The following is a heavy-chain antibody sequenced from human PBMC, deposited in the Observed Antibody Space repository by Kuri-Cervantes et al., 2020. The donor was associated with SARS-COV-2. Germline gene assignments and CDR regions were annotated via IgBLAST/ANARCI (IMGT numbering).Heavy chain of an antibody. D-gene: IGHD3-3*01. V-gene: IGHV3-30*03. CDR3: ARNRDQYDCARYYGMDV. CDR2: ISYDGSNK. Sequence: GESLKISCAASGFTFSSYGMHWVRQAPGKGLEWVAVISYDGSNKYYADSVKGRFTISRDNSKNTLYLQMNSLRAGDTAVDYCARNRDQYDCARYYGMDVWGQGTTVTVSS. J-gene: IGHJ6*02. CDR1: GFTFSSYG.